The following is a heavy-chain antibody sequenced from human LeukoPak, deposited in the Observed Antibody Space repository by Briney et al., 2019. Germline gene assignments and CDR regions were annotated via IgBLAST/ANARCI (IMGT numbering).Heavy chain of an antibody. Sequence: PGGSLRLSCAASGFTFSNYGMHWVRQAPGKGLEWVAYIWYDGSNKYYADSVKGRFTISRDNSKNTVYLQMNSLRTEDTAVYYCAKGVDLDPWGQGTLVTVSS. CDR1: GFTFSNYG. CDR2: IWYDGSNK. CDR3: AKGVDLDP. V-gene: IGHV3-30*02. D-gene: IGHD5-12*01. J-gene: IGHJ5*02.